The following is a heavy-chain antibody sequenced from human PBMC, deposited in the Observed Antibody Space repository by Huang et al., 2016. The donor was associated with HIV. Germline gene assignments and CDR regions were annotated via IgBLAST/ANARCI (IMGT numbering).Heavy chain of an antibody. J-gene: IGHJ4*02. CDR2: IIPTLGTA. CDR3: ATVDYYDTSGPQRGYFDN. V-gene: IGHV1-69*01. D-gene: IGHD3-22*01. Sequence: QVQLVQSGAEVKKPGSSVKVSCKASGGSFRNFAIGWVRQAPGQGLEGMGGIIPTLGTAKYAQKFQGRVTIIADESTSTAYMELSSLRSEDTAVYYCATVDYYDTSGPQRGYFDNWGQGTLVTVSS. CDR1: GGSFRNFA.